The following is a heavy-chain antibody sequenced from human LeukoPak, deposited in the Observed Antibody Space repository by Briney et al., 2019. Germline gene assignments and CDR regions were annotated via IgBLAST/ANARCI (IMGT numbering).Heavy chain of an antibody. CDR2: IKEDGSEK. CDR1: GFTFSRNW. D-gene: IGHD3-3*01. CDR3: ARVTTIFGVLKYYYYMDV. Sequence: PGGFLRLSCAASGFTFSRNWMSWVRQAPGKGLEWVANIKEDGSEKYYVDSVKGRLTISRENAKNSLYLQMNSLRAEDTAVYYCARVTTIFGVLKYYYYMDVWGKGTTVTVSS. V-gene: IGHV3-7*01. J-gene: IGHJ6*03.